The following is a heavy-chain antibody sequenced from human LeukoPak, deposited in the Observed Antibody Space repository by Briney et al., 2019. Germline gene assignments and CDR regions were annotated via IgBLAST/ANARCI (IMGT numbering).Heavy chain of an antibody. CDR1: GGSISSYY. J-gene: IGHJ4*02. CDR3: ARGWYSSGWYTLDS. CDR2: IYYSGST. Sequence: SETLSLTCTASGGSISSYYWSWIRQPPGKGLEWIGYIYYSGSTNYNPSLKSRVTISVDTSKNQFSLKLSSVTAADTAVYYCARGWYSSGWYTLDSWGQGALVTVSS. D-gene: IGHD6-19*01. V-gene: IGHV4-59*01.